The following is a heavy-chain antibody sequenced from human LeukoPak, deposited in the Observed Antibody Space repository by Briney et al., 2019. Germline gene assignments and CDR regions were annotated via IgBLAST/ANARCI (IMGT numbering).Heavy chain of an antibody. CDR1: GGSISSGGYY. Sequence: SETLSLTCTVSGGSISSGGYYWSWIRQHPGTGLEWLGYIYYSGSTYYNPSLKSRVTISVDTSKNQFSLKLSSVTAADTAVYYCASLSIVVASHGYFQHWGQGTLVTVSS. CDR2: IYYSGST. V-gene: IGHV4-31*03. CDR3: ASLSIVVASHGYFQH. J-gene: IGHJ1*01. D-gene: IGHD3-22*01.